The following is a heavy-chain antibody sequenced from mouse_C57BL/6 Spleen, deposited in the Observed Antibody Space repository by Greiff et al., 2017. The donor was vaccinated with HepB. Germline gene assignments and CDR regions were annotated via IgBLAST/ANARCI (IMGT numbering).Heavy chain of an antibody. CDR1: GFTFSSYA. CDR3: AREGDYGSSYVGYFDY. CDR2: ISDGGSYT. V-gene: IGHV5-4*01. Sequence: EVQGVESGGGLVKPGGSLKLSCAASGFTFSSYAMSWVRQTPEKRLEWVATISDGGSYTYYPDNVKGRFTISRDNAKNNLYLQMSHLKSEDTAMYYCAREGDYGSSYVGYFDYWGQGTTLTVSS. J-gene: IGHJ2*01. D-gene: IGHD1-1*01.